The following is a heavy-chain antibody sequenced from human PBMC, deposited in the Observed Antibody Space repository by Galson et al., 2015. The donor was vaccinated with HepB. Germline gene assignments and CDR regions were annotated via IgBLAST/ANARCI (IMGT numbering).Heavy chain of an antibody. CDR1: GFTFSGSA. V-gene: IGHV3-73*01. Sequence: SLRLSCAASGFTFSGSAIHWDRQASGKGPEWIGHIRSKATNYAAIYVPSLKGRFTISRDDSKNMAYLHMRSLKTDDTAVYYCVRSGDFSGYSSRWGQGTLVTVSS. CDR3: VRSGDFSGYSSR. D-gene: IGHD6-13*01. J-gene: IGHJ4*02. CDR2: IRSKATNYAA.